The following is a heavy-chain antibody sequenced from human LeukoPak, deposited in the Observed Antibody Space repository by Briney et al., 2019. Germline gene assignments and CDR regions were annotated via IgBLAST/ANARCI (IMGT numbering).Heavy chain of an antibody. J-gene: IGHJ4*02. Sequence: PGGSLRLSCAASGFTFSSYAMSWVRQAPGKGLEWVSTISGSGGSTYYADSVKGRFTISRDNSKNTLYLQMNSLRAEDTAVYYCAKVVGATTKGYFDYWGQRTLVPVSS. V-gene: IGHV3-23*01. CDR2: ISGSGGST. CDR3: AKVVGATTKGYFDY. D-gene: IGHD1-26*01. CDR1: GFTFSSYA.